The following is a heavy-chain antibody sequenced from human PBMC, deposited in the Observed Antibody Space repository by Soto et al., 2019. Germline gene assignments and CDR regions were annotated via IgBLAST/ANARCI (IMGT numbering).Heavy chain of an antibody. V-gene: IGHV4-39*07. CDR2: INHSGST. J-gene: IGHJ4*02. Sequence: SETLSLTCTVSGGSISSGCYSWSWIRQPPGKGLQWIGQINHSGSTNYNPSLKSRVTISVHTSNSQFSLKLSSVTAADTAVYYCASPRLSSDGTTPIDFWGQGTLVTVSS. D-gene: IGHD1-1*01. CDR1: GGSISSGCYS. CDR3: ASPRLSSDGTTPIDF.